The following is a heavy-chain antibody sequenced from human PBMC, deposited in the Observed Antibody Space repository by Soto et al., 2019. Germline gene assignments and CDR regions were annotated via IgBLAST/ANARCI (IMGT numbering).Heavy chain of an antibody. V-gene: IGHV1-46*01. CDR3: ASGIVGATIDY. D-gene: IGHD1-26*01. CDR2: VNPSGGST. CDR1: GYTFTSYY. J-gene: IGHJ4*02. Sequence: GASVKVSCKASGYTFTSYYMHWVRQAPGRGLEWMGIVNPSGGSTSYAQKFQGRVTMTRDTSTSTVYMELSSLRSEDTAVYYCASGIVGATIDYWGQGTMVTVSS.